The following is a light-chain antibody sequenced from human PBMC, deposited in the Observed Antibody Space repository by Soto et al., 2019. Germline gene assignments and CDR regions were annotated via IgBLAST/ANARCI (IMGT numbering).Light chain of an antibody. CDR1: QSVNSN. Sequence: EIVMTQSPATLSVSPGERATLSCRASQSVNSNLAWYRQKPGQAPRLLIYGVSTRATGIPDRLSGSGSGTEFTLTISSLQSEDFAVYYCQQYKNWPLYTFGQGTKLEIK. CDR2: GVS. CDR3: QQYKNWPLYT. J-gene: IGKJ2*01. V-gene: IGKV3-15*01.